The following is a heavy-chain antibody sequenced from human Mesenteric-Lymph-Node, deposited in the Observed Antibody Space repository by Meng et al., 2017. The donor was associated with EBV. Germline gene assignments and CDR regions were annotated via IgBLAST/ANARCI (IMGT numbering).Heavy chain of an antibody. CDR1: GFTFSRYS. V-gene: IGHV3-21*01. D-gene: IGHD2-15*01. J-gene: IGHJ4*02. CDR3: ARDACSGGTCFSVYFDF. CDR2: ISYSGSYI. Sequence: EVQLVESGGXLVKPGGSXSLSRAAPGFTFSRYSINRVRQAPGKGREWVSSISYSGSYIYYADSVKGRFTISRDNAKNSLYLQMNSLRAEDTAVYYCARDACSGGTCFSVYFDFWGQGALVTVSS.